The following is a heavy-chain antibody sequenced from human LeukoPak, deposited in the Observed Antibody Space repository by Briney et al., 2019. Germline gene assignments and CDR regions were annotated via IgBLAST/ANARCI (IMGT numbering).Heavy chain of an antibody. CDR3: ARRDCTSTTCYAGSYYFDY. D-gene: IGHD2-2*01. J-gene: IGHJ4*02. CDR2: IYYSGSS. V-gene: IGHV4-59*05. Sequence: PSETLSLTCTVSGGSISGYYWSWIRQPPGKGLEWIGSIYYSGSSYYNPSLKSRVTISVDTSKNQFSLKLTSVTAADTAVYYCARRDCTSTTCYAGSYYFDYWGQGTLVTVSS. CDR1: GGSISGYY.